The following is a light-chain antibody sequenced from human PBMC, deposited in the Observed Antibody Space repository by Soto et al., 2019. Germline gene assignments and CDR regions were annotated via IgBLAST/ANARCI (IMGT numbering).Light chain of an antibody. V-gene: IGLV2-11*01. J-gene: IGLJ3*02. CDR2: DFN. CDR3: CSYAGSYTWV. CDR1: SSDVGGYNF. Sequence: QSALTQPRSVSGSPGQSVTISCTGTSSDVGGYNFVSRYQQHPGKAPKLMIYDFNKRPSGVPDRFSGSKSGNTASLTISGLQAEDEADYYCCSYAGSYTWVFGGGTKLTVL.